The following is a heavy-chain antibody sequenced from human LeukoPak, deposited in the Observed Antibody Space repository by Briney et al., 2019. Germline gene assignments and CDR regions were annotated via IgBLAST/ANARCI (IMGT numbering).Heavy chain of an antibody. J-gene: IGHJ4*02. CDR1: GYTFVDYG. D-gene: IGHD2-21*01. CDR2: ISADIGNI. CDR3: ARDRLGYCGYGSCLLFDN. Sequence: ASVKVSCKASGYTFVDYGIRWVRQAPGQGLEWMGWISADIGNINYEQKFQGRVTMTRDRSTSTGYMELTSLTSDDTAVYYCARDRLGYCGYGSCLLFDNWGQGTLVTVSS. V-gene: IGHV1-18*01.